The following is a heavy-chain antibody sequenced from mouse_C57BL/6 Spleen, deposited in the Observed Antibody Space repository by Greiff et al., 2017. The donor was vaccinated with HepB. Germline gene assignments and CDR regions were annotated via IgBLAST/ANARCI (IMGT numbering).Heavy chain of an antibody. CDR2: ISDGGSYT. J-gene: IGHJ2*01. V-gene: IGHV5-4*01. Sequence: DVKLQESGGGLVKPGGSLKLSCAASGFTFSSYAMSWVRQTPEKRLEWVATISDGGSYTYYPDNVKGRFTISRDNAKNNLYLQMSHLKSEDTAMYYCARDRGGGSYFDYWGQGTTLTVSS. D-gene: IGHD1-1*01. CDR1: GFTFSSYA. CDR3: ARDRGGGSYFDY.